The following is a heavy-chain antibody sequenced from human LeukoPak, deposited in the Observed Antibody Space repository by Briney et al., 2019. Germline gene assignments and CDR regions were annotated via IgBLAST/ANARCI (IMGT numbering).Heavy chain of an antibody. D-gene: IGHD1-26*01. Sequence: GGSLTLSCAASGFTVSSNYMSWVRQAPGKGLEWVSVIYSGGSTYYADSVKGRFTISRDNSKNTLYLQMNSLRAEDTAVYYCARDRSYAFDIWGQGTMVTVSS. V-gene: IGHV3-53*01. CDR2: IYSGGST. CDR3: ARDRSYAFDI. J-gene: IGHJ3*02. CDR1: GFTVSSNY.